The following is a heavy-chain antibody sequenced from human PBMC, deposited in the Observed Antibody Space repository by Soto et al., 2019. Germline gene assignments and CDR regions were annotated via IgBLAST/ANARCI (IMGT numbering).Heavy chain of an antibody. V-gene: IGHV4-30-2*01. D-gene: IGHD5-12*01. J-gene: IGHJ4*02. Sequence: SETLSLTCAVSGGSISSGGYSWSWIRQPPGKGLEWIGYIYHSGSTYYNPSLKSRVTISVDRSKNQFSLKLSSVTAADTAVYYCARVRYSGYDSSFYFDYWGQGTLVTVSS. CDR3: ARVRYSGYDSSFYFDY. CDR2: IYHSGST. CDR1: GGSISSGGYS.